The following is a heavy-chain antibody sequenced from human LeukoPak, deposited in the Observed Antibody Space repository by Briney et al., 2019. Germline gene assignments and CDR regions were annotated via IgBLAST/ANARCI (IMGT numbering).Heavy chain of an antibody. Sequence: SETLSLTCTVSGGSISPYYWSWIRQPPGKGLEWIGYIYYTGNANYNPSLKSRVTISVDTSKTQFSLKLSSVTAADTAVYFCARHTNGAFDVWGQGTMVTVSS. D-gene: IGHD2-8*01. CDR2: IYYTGNA. CDR1: GGSISPYY. J-gene: IGHJ3*01. V-gene: IGHV4-59*08. CDR3: ARHTNGAFDV.